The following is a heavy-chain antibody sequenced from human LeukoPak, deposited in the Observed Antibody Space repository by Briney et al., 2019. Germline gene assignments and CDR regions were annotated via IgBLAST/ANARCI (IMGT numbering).Heavy chain of an antibody. V-gene: IGHV4-4*02. CDR1: GDSINSLDL. J-gene: IGHJ4*02. CDR3: ARDLRYFDY. D-gene: IGHD3-10*01. CDR2: IYHSGST. Sequence: SGTLSLTCTVSGDSINSLDLWSWVRQPPGKGLEWIGEIYHSGSTNYNPSLKSRVTISVDKSKNQFSLKLSSVTAADTAVYYCARDLRYFDYWGQGTLVTVSS.